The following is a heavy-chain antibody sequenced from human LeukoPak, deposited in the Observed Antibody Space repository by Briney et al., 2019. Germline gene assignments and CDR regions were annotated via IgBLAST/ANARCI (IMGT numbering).Heavy chain of an antibody. CDR2: IYYSGST. D-gene: IGHD6-13*01. J-gene: IGHJ3*02. CDR1: GGSFSGYY. CDR3: ARRGKLVLGTGAFDI. Sequence: SETLSLTCAVYGGSFSGYYWSWIRQPPGKGLEWIGYIYYSGSTNYNPSLKSRVTISVDTSKNQFSLKLSSVTAADTAVYYCARRGKLVLGTGAFDIWGQGTMVTVSS. V-gene: IGHV4-59*08.